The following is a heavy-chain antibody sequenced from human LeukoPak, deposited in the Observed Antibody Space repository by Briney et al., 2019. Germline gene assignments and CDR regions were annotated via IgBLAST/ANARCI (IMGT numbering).Heavy chain of an antibody. CDR2: INHSGST. CDR3: ARGKSTGWYSSSWYPPFFDY. CDR1: GGSISSGGYY. Sequence: SETLSLTCTVSGGSISSGGYYWSWIRQPPGKGLEWIGEINHSGSTNYNPSLKSRVTISVDTSKNQFSLKLSSVTAADTAVYYCARGKSTGWYSSSWYPPFFDYWGQGTLVTVSS. D-gene: IGHD6-13*01. V-gene: IGHV4-39*07. J-gene: IGHJ4*02.